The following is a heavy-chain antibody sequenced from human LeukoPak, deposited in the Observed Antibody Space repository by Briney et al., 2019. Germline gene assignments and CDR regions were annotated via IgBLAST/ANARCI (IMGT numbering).Heavy chain of an antibody. V-gene: IGHV6-1*01. CDR2: TYYRSKWYN. J-gene: IGHJ3*02. Sequence: SRTLSLTCAISGDSVSSNSVAWNWIRQSPSRGLEWLGRTYYRSKWYNGYAVSVKSRITTTPDTSKNQFSLQLNSVTPEDTAVYYCARELGSFDIWGQGTKLTVSS. CDR1: GDSVSSNSVA. D-gene: IGHD3-3*02. CDR3: ARELGSFDI.